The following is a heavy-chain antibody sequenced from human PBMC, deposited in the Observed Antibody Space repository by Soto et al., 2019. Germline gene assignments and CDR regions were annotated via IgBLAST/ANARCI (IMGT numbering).Heavy chain of an antibody. Sequence: QLQLQESGPGLVKPSETLSLTCTVSGGSISSSSYYWGWIRQPPGKGLEWIGSIYYSGSTYYNPSLKSRVTISVDTSKNQFSLKLSSVTAADTAVYYCARQIRPPTWWFDPWGQGTLVTVSS. CDR1: GGSISSSSYY. J-gene: IGHJ5*02. D-gene: IGHD1-1*01. V-gene: IGHV4-39*01. CDR2: IYYSGST. CDR3: ARQIRPPTWWFDP.